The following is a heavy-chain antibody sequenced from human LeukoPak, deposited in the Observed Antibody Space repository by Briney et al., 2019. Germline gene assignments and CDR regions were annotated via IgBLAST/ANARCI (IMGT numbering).Heavy chain of an antibody. CDR2: ISYDGSNK. CDR3: AREVLVAATGAGDY. J-gene: IGHJ4*02. Sequence: PGGSLRLSCAASGFTFSSYAMHWVRQAPGKGLEWVAVISYDGSNKYYADSVKGRFTISRDNSKNTLYLQMNSLRAEDTAVYYCAREVLVAATGAGDYWGQGTLVTVSS. D-gene: IGHD2-15*01. V-gene: IGHV3-30-3*01. CDR1: GFTFSSYA.